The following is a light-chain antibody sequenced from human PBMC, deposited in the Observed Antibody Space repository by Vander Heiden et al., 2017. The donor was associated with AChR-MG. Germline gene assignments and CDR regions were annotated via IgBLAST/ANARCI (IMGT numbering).Light chain of an antibody. CDR1: SSNIRANYD. Sequence: QSVLTQPPSVSGAPGQRVTISCTGSSSNIRANYDVHWYQHLPGTAPKLPNYGNDNRPSGVPDRFSGSKSGTSASLAITGLQAEDEADYYCQAYDRNFVVFGGGTKLTVL. CDR3: QAYDRNFVV. CDR2: GND. V-gene: IGLV1-40*01. J-gene: IGLJ2*01.